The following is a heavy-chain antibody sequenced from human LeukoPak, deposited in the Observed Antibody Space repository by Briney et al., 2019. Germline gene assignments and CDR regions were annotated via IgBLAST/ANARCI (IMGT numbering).Heavy chain of an antibody. CDR1: GYTFTTSC. CDR3: ARTRGYGYVDY. D-gene: IGHD2-15*01. J-gene: IGHJ4*02. V-gene: IGHV1-46*01. CDR2: ISSGDGTT. Sequence: ASVKVSCKASGYTFTTSCMHWVRQAPGQGLEWMGIISSGDGTTNYAQKFQDRVTMRTDTSASTVYLDLSSLRSEDTAVYYCARTRGYGYVDYWGQGTLVTVSS.